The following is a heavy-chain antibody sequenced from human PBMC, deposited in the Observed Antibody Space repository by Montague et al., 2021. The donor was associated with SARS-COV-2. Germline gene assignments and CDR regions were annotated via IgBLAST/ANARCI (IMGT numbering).Heavy chain of an antibody. CDR2: INYSGST. J-gene: IGHJ4*02. CDR1: GGSFSGYY. D-gene: IGHD3-22*01. CDR3: ARGTRRVFTYDYESSGYASDY. V-gene: IGHV4-34*01. Sequence: SETLSLTCAVYGGSFSGYYWCWIRQLPGKGLEWMGEINYSGSTKYNQSPKSRVTITVDTSQNQFSLKLGSVIAAATAVYYCARGTRRVFTYDYESSGYASDYWGQGTLVTVSS.